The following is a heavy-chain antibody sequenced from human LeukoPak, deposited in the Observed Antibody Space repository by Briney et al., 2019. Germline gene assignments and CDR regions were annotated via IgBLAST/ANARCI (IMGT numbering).Heavy chain of an antibody. J-gene: IGHJ4*02. V-gene: IGHV3-23*01. CDR3: ARTGDDYGGELDY. D-gene: IGHD4-23*01. CDR2: ISNNGGYT. CDR1: GFTFSSSA. Sequence: PGGSLRLSCAASGFTFSSSAMSWVRQAPGKGLEWVSAISNNGGYTYYADSVQGRFTISRDNSKSTLCLQMNSLRAEDTAVYYCARTGDDYGGELDYWGQGTLVTVSS.